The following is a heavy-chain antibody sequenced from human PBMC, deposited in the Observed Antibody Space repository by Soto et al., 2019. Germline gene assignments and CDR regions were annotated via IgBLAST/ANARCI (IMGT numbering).Heavy chain of an antibody. CDR3: ARDPYYDILTGYYDYYYYGMDV. V-gene: IGHV4-4*02. Sequence: SETLSLTCAVSGGSISSSNWWSWVRQPPGKGLEWIGEIYHSGSTNYNPSLKSRVTISVDKSKNQFSLKLSSVTAADTAVYYCARDPYYDILTGYYDYYYYGMDVWGQGTTGTV. J-gene: IGHJ6*02. D-gene: IGHD3-9*01. CDR2: IYHSGST. CDR1: GGSISSSNW.